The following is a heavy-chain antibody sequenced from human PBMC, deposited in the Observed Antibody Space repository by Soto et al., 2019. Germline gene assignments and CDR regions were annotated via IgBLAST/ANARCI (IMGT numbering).Heavy chain of an antibody. CDR3: TRDYSGYDGYYYYGMDV. Sequence: LRLSCTASGFTFGDYAMSWFRQAPGKGLEWVGFIRSKAYGGTTEYAASVKGRFTISRDDSKSIAYLQMNSLKTEDTAVYYCTRDYSGYDGYYYYGMDVWGQGTTVTVSS. CDR1: GFTFGDYA. J-gene: IGHJ6*02. D-gene: IGHD5-12*01. CDR2: IRSKAYGGTT. V-gene: IGHV3-49*03.